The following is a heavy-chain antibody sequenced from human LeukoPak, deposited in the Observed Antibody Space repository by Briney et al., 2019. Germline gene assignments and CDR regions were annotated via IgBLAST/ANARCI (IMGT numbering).Heavy chain of an antibody. J-gene: IGHJ3*02. Sequence: PGGSLRLSCAVSGFTFDEYAMNWVRQAPGKGLEWVSSINWNGGSTGYADSVKGRFTISRDNARNSVYLLMNSLRAEDTALYYCARRLRLGDLSRNAFDIWGQGTMVTVSS. CDR3: ARRLRLGDLSRNAFDI. CDR1: GFTFDEYA. D-gene: IGHD3-16*02. V-gene: IGHV3-20*04. CDR2: INWNGGST.